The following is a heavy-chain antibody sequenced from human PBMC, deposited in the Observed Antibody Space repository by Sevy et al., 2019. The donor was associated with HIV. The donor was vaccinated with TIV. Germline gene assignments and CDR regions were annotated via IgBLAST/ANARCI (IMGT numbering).Heavy chain of an antibody. J-gene: IGHJ4*02. V-gene: IGHV3-7*03. CDR1: GFTFGDYW. CDR2: IKQDGSEK. Sequence: GGSVRLSCAASGFTFGDYWMSWVRQAPGKGLEWVADIKQDGSEKYYVDSVKGRFTISRDNAKNSLYLQMNSLRADDTAMYYCATEHHPGDYWGQGTLVTVSS. CDR3: ATEHHPGDY.